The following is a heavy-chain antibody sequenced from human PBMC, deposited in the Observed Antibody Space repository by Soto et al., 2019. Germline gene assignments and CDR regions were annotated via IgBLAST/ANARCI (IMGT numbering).Heavy chain of an antibody. D-gene: IGHD6-6*01. CDR1: GGSVSSGSYY. Sequence: QVQLQESGPGLVKPSETLSLTCTVSGGSVSSGSYYWSWIRQPPGKGLEWIGYIYYSVSTNYNPSLKSRVTISVDTSKNQFSLKLSSVTAADTAVYYCARVVSSSSSGGWFDPWGQGTLVTVSS. CDR2: IYYSVST. V-gene: IGHV4-61*01. J-gene: IGHJ5*02. CDR3: ARVVSSSSSGGWFDP.